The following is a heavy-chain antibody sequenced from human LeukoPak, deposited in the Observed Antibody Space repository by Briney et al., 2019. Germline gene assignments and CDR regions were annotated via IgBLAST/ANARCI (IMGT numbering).Heavy chain of an antibody. V-gene: IGHV1-69*04. D-gene: IGHD2-15*01. CDR2: IIPILGIA. J-gene: IGHJ3*02. CDR3: GRVTTVVATTTKAFDI. Sequence: ASVKVSCKASGGTFTSYAISWVRQAPGQGLEWMGRIIPILGIANYAQKFQGRVTITTDKSTSTAYMELRRLRCEDTAVDYCGRVTTVVATTTKAFDIWGQGTMLTVSS. CDR1: GGTFTSYA.